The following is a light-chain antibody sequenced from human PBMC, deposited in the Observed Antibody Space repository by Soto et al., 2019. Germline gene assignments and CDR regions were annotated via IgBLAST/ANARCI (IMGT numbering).Light chain of an antibody. CDR2: GES. V-gene: IGKV3-20*01. J-gene: IGKJ5*01. CDR1: QSVSSSY. CDR3: QQYGSSIT. Sequence: EIVLTQSPGTLSLSPGERATLSCRASQSVSSSYLAWYQQKPGQAPRLLIYGESSRATGIPDRFSGSGSGTDSTLTISRLEPEDFAVYYCQQYGSSITFGQGTRLEIK.